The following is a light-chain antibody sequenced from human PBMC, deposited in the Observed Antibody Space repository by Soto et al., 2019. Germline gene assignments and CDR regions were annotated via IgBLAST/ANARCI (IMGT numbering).Light chain of an antibody. V-gene: IGLV3-9*01. Sequence: SYELTQPLSVSVALRQTARITCAGNNIGSTNVHWYQQKPGQAPVLVIYRDSYRPSGIPERFSGSNSGNTATLTISGAQVGDEADYYCQVWDSGALVFGGGTKLTAL. CDR3: QVWDSGALV. CDR1: NIGSTN. J-gene: IGLJ3*02. CDR2: RDS.